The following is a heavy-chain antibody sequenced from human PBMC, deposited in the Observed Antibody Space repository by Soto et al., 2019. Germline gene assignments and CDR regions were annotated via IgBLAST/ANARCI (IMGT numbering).Heavy chain of an antibody. CDR3: ARGPWTQEGPKYYFDF. CDR2: IIPVLGRA. Sequence: QVQLVQSGAEVKKPGSSVKVSCKASXXTXDTFAFSWVRQAPGQGLEWLGGIIPVLGRANYAQRFQDRVSASADGSTSTAFMELSSLNSDDTAVYYCARGPWTQEGPKYYFDFWGQGTLVTVSS. J-gene: IGHJ4*02. D-gene: IGHD5-18*01. V-gene: IGHV1-69*01. CDR1: XXTXDTFA.